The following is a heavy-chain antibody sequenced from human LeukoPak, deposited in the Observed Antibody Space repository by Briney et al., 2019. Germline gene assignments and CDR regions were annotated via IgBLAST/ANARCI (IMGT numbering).Heavy chain of an antibody. CDR2: TYYRSKWYN. D-gene: IGHD6-25*01. Sequence: SQTLSLTCAVSGDSFSSNSAAWNWLRQSPSRGLEWLGRTYYRSKWYNDYAVSVKSRITINPDTSKNQFSLQLNSVTPEDTAVYYCARDSEATEEYYFDYWGQGTLVTVSS. CDR3: ARDSEATEEYYFDY. J-gene: IGHJ4*02. CDR1: GDSFSSNSAA. V-gene: IGHV6-1*01.